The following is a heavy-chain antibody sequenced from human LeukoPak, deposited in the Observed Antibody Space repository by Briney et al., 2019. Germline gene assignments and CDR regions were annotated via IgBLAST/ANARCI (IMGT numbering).Heavy chain of an antibody. CDR2: ISYDGSNK. J-gene: IGHJ4*02. CDR1: GFTFSGYG. Sequence: GGSLRLSCAASGFTFSGYGMHWVRQAPGKGLEWVAVISYDGSNKYYADSVKGRFTISRDNSKNTLYLQMNSLRAEDTVVYYCANLDYWGQGTLVTVSS. CDR3: ANLDY. V-gene: IGHV3-30*18.